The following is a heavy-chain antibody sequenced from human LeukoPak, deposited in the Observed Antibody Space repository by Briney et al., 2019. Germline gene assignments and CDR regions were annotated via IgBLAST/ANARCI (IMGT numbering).Heavy chain of an antibody. CDR1: GFTFSGFE. CDR2: VSSSGGTT. J-gene: IGHJ4*02. D-gene: IGHD3-10*01. Sequence: GGSLRLSCAASGFTFSGFEMNWVRQAPGKGLEWVSGVSSSGGTTFYADSVKGRFTISRDNSKNTLFLQMNSLRAEDTAVYYCARRAYGSGSYYNPVDYWGQGTLVTVSS. CDR3: ARRAYGSGSYYNPVDY. V-gene: IGHV3-23*01.